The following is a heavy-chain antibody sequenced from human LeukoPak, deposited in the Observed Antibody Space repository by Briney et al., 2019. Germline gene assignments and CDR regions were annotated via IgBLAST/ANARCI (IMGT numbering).Heavy chain of an antibody. J-gene: IGHJ4*02. CDR3: ARDTPPTAIDY. CDR1: GFTFSSYS. CDR2: ISSSSSYI. Sequence: GGSLRLSCAASGFTFSSYSMNWVRQAPGKGLEWVSSISSSSSYIYYADSVKGRFTISRDNAKNSLYLQVNSLRAEDTAVYYCARDTPPTAIDYWGQGTLVTVSS. V-gene: IGHV3-21*01. D-gene: IGHD4-17*01.